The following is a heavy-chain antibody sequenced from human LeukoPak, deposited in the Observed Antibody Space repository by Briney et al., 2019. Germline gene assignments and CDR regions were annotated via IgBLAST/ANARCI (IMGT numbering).Heavy chain of an antibody. D-gene: IGHD1-26*01. CDR2: ISSDGSKE. V-gene: IGHV3-30-3*01. CDR3: AREWGAEWDLLLSAALDI. Sequence: GGSLRLSCAVSGFTFSNYAMHWVRQAPGKGLEWVAVISSDGSKEYYADSVEGRFTISRDNSRDTLYLQLNSLRIEDTAVHYCAREWGAEWDLLLSAALDIWGHGTMVTVSS. J-gene: IGHJ3*02. CDR1: GFTFSNYA.